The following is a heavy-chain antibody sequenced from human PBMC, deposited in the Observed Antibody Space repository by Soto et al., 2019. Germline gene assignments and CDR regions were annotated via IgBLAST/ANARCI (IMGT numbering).Heavy chain of an antibody. CDR3: ARGRVVRGVTTSVPHDF. V-gene: IGHV1-3*01. Sequence: QVQLVQSGAEVKKPGASVKVSCKTSGYTFTTYAMHCVRQAPGQRLEWMGWINAGGGDTKYSQRFQGRVTISRDTSASTDYMELSSLTPEDTAVYYCARGRVVRGVTTSVPHDFWGQGTLVTVSS. CDR1: GYTFTTYA. D-gene: IGHD3-10*01. J-gene: IGHJ4*02. CDR2: INAGGGDT.